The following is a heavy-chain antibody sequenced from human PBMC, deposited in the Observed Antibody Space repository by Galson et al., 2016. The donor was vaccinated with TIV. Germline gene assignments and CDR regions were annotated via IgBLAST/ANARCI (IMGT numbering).Heavy chain of an antibody. J-gene: IGHJ5*02. V-gene: IGHV1-24*01. Sequence: SVKVSCKVSGNSLNELVIHWVRQAPGKGLEWMGGFDPEVQKTIYAQNFQGRVTLTADTSIDTAYMELGSLRFEDTAVYFCATVAWFPGLSLDTWGQGTLVTVSS. CDR3: ATVAWFPGLSLDT. CDR1: GNSLNELV. CDR2: FDPEVQKT. D-gene: IGHD2/OR15-2a*01.